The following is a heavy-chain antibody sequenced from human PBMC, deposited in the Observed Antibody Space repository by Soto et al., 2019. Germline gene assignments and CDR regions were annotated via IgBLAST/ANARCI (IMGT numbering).Heavy chain of an antibody. V-gene: IGHV1-18*01. J-gene: IGHJ3*01. CDR3: AREGILGLFDAYDL. CDR2: ISIHNGNT. CDR1: GYSFTSLD. D-gene: IGHD3-3*01. Sequence: ASVKVSCKASGYSFTSLDINWVRQTAGQGLEWMGWISIHNGNTIYAQKFQGRVIMTMDTSTTTVYMELRSLRPDDTAVYLCAREGILGLFDAYDLWGQGTMVTVSS.